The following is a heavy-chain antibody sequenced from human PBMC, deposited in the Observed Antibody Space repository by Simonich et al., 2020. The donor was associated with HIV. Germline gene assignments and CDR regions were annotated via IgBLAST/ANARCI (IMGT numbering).Heavy chain of an antibody. J-gene: IGHJ4*02. Sequence: EVQLVESGGGLVQPGRSLRLSCAVSGFTFDDYAMHWVRQAPGEGLEWVEGMSGNRGSIGYADSVKGRFTISRDNAKNSLYLQMNSLRAEDTALYYCAKDKGAYYGSGSPVYWGQGTLVTVSS. V-gene: IGHV3-9*01. CDR1: GFTFDDYA. CDR3: AKDKGAYYGSGSPVY. CDR2: MSGNRGSI. D-gene: IGHD3-10*01.